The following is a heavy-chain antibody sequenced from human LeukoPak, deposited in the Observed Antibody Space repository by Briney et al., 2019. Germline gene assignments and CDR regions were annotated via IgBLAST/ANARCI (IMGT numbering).Heavy chain of an antibody. CDR1: GFTFSSYA. CDR2: ISYDGSNK. CDR3: ARTRLDWNALDY. V-gene: IGHV3-30-3*01. D-gene: IGHD1-1*01. J-gene: IGHJ4*02. Sequence: GGSLILSCAASGFTFSSYAMHWVRQAPGKGLEWVAVISYDGSNKYYADSVKGRFTISRDNSKNTLYLQMNSLRAEDTAVYYCARTRLDWNALDYWGQGTLVTVSS.